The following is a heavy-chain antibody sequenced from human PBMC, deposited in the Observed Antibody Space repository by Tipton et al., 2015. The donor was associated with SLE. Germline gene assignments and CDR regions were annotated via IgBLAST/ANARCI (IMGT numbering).Heavy chain of an antibody. CDR1: GGSFSGYY. D-gene: IGHD6-6*01. Sequence: TLSLTCAVYGGSFSGYYWSWIRQPPGKGLEWIGEINHSGSTNYNPSLKSRVTISVDTSKNQISLKLSSVTAADTAVYYCARERSSSFQHWGQGTLVTVSS. CDR3: ARERSSSFQH. V-gene: IGHV4-34*01. J-gene: IGHJ1*01. CDR2: INHSGST.